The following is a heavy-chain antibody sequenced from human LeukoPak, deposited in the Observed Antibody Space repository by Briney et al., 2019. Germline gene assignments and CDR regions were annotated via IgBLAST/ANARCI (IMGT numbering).Heavy chain of an antibody. Sequence: ASVTVSCKTSGYTFTDYYLHWVRQAPGQGLEWMGWINPNSGGTSSAQKFQGRVTMTRDTSIATVYMEVTWLTSDDTAIYYCARADRLDGGPYLIGPWGQGTLVTVSS. V-gene: IGHV1-2*02. D-gene: IGHD2-21*01. CDR2: INPNSGGT. CDR1: GYTFTDYY. J-gene: IGHJ5*02. CDR3: ARADRLDGGPYLIGP.